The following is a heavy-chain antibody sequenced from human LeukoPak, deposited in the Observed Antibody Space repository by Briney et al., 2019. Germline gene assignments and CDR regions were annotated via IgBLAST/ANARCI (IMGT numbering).Heavy chain of an antibody. CDR1: GASVSGSPYY. D-gene: IGHD3-3*01. V-gene: IGHV4-39*07. CDR2: IYHSGST. Sequence: SETLSLTCTVSGASVSGSPYYWGWVRQPPGKGLEWIGSIYHSGSTYYNPSLKSRVTISVDTSKNQFSLKLSSVTAADTAVYYCARGVLRFLREPDYWGQGTLVTVSS. J-gene: IGHJ4*02. CDR3: ARGVLRFLREPDY.